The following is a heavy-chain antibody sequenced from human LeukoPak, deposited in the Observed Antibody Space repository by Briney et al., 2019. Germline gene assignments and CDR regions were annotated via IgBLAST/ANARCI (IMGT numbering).Heavy chain of an antibody. CDR2: ISWNSGSI. CDR1: GFTFDDYA. Sequence: GRSLRLSCAASGFTFDDYAMHWVRQAPGKGLEWVSGISWNSGSIGYADSVKGRFTISRDNAKNSLYLQMNSLRAEDTALYYCAKEPRGAIYYYGMGVWGQGTTVTVSS. J-gene: IGHJ6*02. CDR3: AKEPRGAIYYYGMGV. D-gene: IGHD1-26*01. V-gene: IGHV3-9*01.